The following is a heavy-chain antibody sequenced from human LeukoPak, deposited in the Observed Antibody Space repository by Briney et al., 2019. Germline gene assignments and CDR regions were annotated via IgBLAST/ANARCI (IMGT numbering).Heavy chain of an antibody. CDR1: GYTFTSYY. CDR3: ARDGPTVTGNYYYYMDV. V-gene: IGHV1-46*01. CDR2: INPSGGST. J-gene: IGHJ6*03. D-gene: IGHD4-17*01. Sequence: ASVTVSCKASGYTFTSYYMDWVRQAPGEGLEWMGIINPSGGSTSYAQKFQVRVTMTRDTSTSTVYMELSSLRSEDTAVYYCARDGPTVTGNYYYYMDVWGKGTTVTVSS.